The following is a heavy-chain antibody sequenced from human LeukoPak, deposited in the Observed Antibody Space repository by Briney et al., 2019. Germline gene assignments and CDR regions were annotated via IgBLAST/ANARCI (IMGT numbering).Heavy chain of an antibody. CDR2: IFYTGKT. J-gene: IGHJ4*02. CDR3: ARVFDS. Sequence: SETLSLTCTVSGGSVYTSDYYWGWVRQPPGKGPEWIGDIFYTGKTNYNPSLKSRVSISIDTSKNQFSLKLTSVTAADTAVYYCARVFDSWGQGALVTVSS. CDR1: GGSVYTSDYY. V-gene: IGHV4-39*07.